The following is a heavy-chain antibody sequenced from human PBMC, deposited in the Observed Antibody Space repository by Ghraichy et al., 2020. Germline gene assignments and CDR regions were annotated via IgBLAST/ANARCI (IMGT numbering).Heavy chain of an antibody. J-gene: IGHJ2*01. D-gene: IGHD3-22*01. CDR1: GFTFSSYE. CDR2: ISSSGSTI. Sequence: GGSLRLSCAASGFTFSSYEMNWVRQAPGKGLEWVSYISSSGSTIYYADSVKGRFTISRDNAKNSLYLQMNSLRAEDTAVYYCAREVTMIVVAKVKGPQRYFDRWGRGTLVTVSS. CDR3: AREVTMIVVAKVKGPQRYFDR. V-gene: IGHV3-48*03.